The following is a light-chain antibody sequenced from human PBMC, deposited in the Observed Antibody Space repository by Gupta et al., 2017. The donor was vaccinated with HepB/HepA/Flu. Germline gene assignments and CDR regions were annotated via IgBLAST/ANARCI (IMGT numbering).Light chain of an antibody. CDR1: ALPSQY. CDR3: HSSDKNGYVVV. CDR2: KDN. Sequence: SYELKQPPSVSVSPGQTAIINCSGDALPSQYAYWYQQKTGQAPVLIIYKDNERPSGIPERFSGSSSVTVVTLSISGVQTEDEADYYCHSSDKNGYVVVFGGGTKLVVL. V-gene: IGLV3-25*03. J-gene: IGLJ2*01.